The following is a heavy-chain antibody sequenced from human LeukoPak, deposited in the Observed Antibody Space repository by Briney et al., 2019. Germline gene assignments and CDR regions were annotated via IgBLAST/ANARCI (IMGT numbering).Heavy chain of an antibody. CDR3: ARDFKTSSSASFGYFDY. CDR2: IWYDGSNK. D-gene: IGHD6-6*01. Sequence: PGRSLRLSCAASGFTFSSYGMHWVRQAPGKGLEWVAVIWYDGSNKYYADSVKGRFTISRDNSKNTLYLQINSLRPEDTAVYYCARDFKTSSSASFGYFDYWGQGTLVTVSS. J-gene: IGHJ4*02. V-gene: IGHV3-33*01. CDR1: GFTFSSYG.